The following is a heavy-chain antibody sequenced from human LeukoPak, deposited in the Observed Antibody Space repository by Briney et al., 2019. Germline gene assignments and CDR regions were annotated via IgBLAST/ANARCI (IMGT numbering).Heavy chain of an antibody. CDR2: INPNSGGT. V-gene: IGHV1-2*02. CDR1: GYTFTGNY. D-gene: IGHD5-12*01. CDR3: ARGDSGYDHFYHVDV. Sequence: GASVKVSCKASGYTFTGNYMHWVRQAPGQGLEWMGWINPNSGGTNYAQKFQGRVTMTRDTSISTAYMELSRLIFDDTAVYYCARGDSGYDHFYHVDVWGKGTTVTISS. J-gene: IGHJ6*03.